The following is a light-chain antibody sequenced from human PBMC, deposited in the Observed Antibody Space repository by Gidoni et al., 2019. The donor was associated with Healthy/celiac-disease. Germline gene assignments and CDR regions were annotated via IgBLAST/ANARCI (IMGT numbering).Light chain of an antibody. CDR3: MQALQTPFT. V-gene: IGKV2-28*01. CDR1: QCLLHSNGSNY. Sequence: DIVMTQSPLSLPVTPGEPASISCRSSQCLLHSNGSNYLEWYLQKPGHSPQLLIYLGSNRASGVPDRFSGSGSGTDFTLKISRVESEDVGVYYCMQALQTPFTFGPGTKVDIK. J-gene: IGKJ3*01. CDR2: LGS.